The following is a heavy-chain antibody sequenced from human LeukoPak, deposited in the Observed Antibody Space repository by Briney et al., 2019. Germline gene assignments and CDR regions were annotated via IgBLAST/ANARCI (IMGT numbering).Heavy chain of an antibody. J-gene: IGHJ3*02. CDR2: ISYDGSNK. Sequence: GGSLRLSCAAPGFTFSSYAMHWVRQAPGKGLEWVAVISYDGSNKYYADSVKGRFTISRDNSKNTLYLQMNSLRAEDTAVYYCARDAPLDAFDIWGQGTMVTVSS. V-gene: IGHV3-30-3*01. CDR3: ARDAPLDAFDI. CDR1: GFTFSSYA.